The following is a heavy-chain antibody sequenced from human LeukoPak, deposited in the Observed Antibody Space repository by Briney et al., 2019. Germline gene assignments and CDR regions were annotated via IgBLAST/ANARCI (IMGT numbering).Heavy chain of an antibody. J-gene: IGHJ3*02. CDR2: IYTTGTA. Sequence: SETLSLTCLLSGGSIGPYYWSWIRQAAGKGPEWIGRIYTTGTADYNPSLKGRVFLSVDTSMNEFSLKVTSVTAADTAVYYCTRDHSSSSWMDAFEIWGPGMKVIVSS. CDR3: TRDHSSSSWMDAFEI. V-gene: IGHV4-4*07. D-gene: IGHD6-6*01. CDR1: GGSIGPYY.